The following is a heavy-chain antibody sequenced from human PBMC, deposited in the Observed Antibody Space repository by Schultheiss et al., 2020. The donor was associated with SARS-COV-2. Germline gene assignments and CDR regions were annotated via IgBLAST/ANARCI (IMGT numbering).Heavy chain of an antibody. J-gene: IGHJ4*02. CDR3: ARDQRGYDY. D-gene: IGHD3-22*01. CDR1: GYTFTSYD. CDR2: ISPNSGGT. V-gene: IGHV1-2*02. Sequence: ASVKVSCKASGYTFTSYDINWVRQATGQGLEWMGWISPNSGGTHYAQRFQGRVTMTRDTSISAAYMELSRLRSDDTAVYYCARDQRGYDYWGQGTLVTVSS.